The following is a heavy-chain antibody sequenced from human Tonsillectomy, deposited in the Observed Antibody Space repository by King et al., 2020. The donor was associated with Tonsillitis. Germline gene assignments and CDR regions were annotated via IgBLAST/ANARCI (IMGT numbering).Heavy chain of an antibody. CDR2: ISGSGDST. Sequence: VQLVESGGGLVQPGGSLRLSCAASGFTFSSFAMNWVRQAPGKGLEWVSAISGSGDSTYFADSVKGRFTISRDDSKNTLYLVMNSLRAEDTAVYYCAKGFSGVYRAFDFWGQGTKVTVSS. CDR1: GFTFSSFA. D-gene: IGHD6-13*01. J-gene: IGHJ3*01. CDR3: AKGFSGVYRAFDF. V-gene: IGHV3-23*04.